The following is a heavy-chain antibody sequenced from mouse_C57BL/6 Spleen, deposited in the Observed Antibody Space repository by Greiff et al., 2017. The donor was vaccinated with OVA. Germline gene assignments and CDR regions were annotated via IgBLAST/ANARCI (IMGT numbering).Heavy chain of an antibody. Sequence: VQLQQSGPELVKPGASVKISCKASGYAFSSSWMNWVKQRPGQGLEWIGRIYPGDGDTNYNGKFKGKATLTADKSSSTAYMQLSSLTSEDSAFYFCATYCGSSYRGSYAMGYWGQGTSVTVSS. CDR3: ATYCGSSYRGSYAMGY. CDR2: IYPGDGDT. D-gene: IGHD1-1*01. CDR1: GYAFSSSW. V-gene: IGHV1-82*01. J-gene: IGHJ4*01.